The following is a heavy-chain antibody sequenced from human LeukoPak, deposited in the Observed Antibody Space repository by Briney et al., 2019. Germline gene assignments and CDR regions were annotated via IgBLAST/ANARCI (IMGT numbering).Heavy chain of an antibody. D-gene: IGHD3-10*01. Sequence: EASVKVSCKASGGTFSSYAISWVRQAPGQGLEWMGGIIPILGTANYAQKFQGRVTITTDESTSTAYMELSSLRSEDTAVYYCARAVGLVRGVTPYNWFDPWGQGTLVTVSS. CDR2: IIPILGTA. V-gene: IGHV1-69*05. CDR3: ARAVGLVRGVTPYNWFDP. J-gene: IGHJ5*02. CDR1: GGTFSSYA.